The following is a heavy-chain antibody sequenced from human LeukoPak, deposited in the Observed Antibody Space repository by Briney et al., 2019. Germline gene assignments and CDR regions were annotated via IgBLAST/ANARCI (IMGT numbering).Heavy chain of an antibody. CDR1: GFTFSSYG. D-gene: IGHD3-10*01. CDR3: AKSESWFGELLPNPFDY. V-gene: IGHV3-30*18. Sequence: GRSLRLSCAASGFTFSSYGMHRVRQAPGKRLEWVAVISYDGSNKYYADSVKSRFTISRGNSKNTLYLQMNSLRAEDTAVYYCAKSESWFGELLPNPFDYWGQGTLVTVSS. J-gene: IGHJ4*02. CDR2: ISYDGSNK.